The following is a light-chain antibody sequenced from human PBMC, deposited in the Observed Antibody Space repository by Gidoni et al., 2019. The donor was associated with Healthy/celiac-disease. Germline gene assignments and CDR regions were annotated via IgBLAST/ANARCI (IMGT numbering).Light chain of an antibody. V-gene: IGKV1-39*01. Sequence: DIQMTQSPSSLSASVGDRVTITCRASQSISSYLHWYQQKPGKAPKLLIYAASSLQSGVPSRFSGSGSGTDFTLTISSLQPEDFATYYCQQRYSTPQWTFGQGTKLEIK. CDR2: AAS. J-gene: IGKJ2*02. CDR3: QQRYSTPQWT. CDR1: QSISSY.